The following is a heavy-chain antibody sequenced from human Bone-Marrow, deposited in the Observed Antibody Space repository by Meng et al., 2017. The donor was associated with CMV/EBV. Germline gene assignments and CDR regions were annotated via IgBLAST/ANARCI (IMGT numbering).Heavy chain of an antibody. V-gene: IGHV3-9*01. CDR3: AREQQLAGFDP. D-gene: IGHD6-13*01. Sequence: GGSLRLSCAASGFTFDDYAMHWVRQAPGKGLEWVSGISWNSGSIGYADSVKGRFTISRDNAKNSLYLQMNSLRAEDTAVYYCAREQQLAGFDPWGQGTLVTVSS. CDR2: ISWNSGSI. CDR1: GFTFDDYA. J-gene: IGHJ5*02.